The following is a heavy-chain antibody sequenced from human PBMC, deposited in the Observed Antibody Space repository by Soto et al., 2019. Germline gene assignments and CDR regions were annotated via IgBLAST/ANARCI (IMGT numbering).Heavy chain of an antibody. J-gene: IGHJ6*02. V-gene: IGHV1-46*01. Sequence: ASVKVSCKASGYTFTSYYMHWVRQAPGQGLEWMGIINPSGGSTSYAQKFQGRVTMTRDTSTSTVYMELSSLRSEDTAVYYCARDPIRLWFGESPGPWYYYGMDVWGQGTTVTVS. D-gene: IGHD3-10*01. CDR3: ARDPIRLWFGESPGPWYYYGMDV. CDR1: GYTFTSYY. CDR2: INPSGGST.